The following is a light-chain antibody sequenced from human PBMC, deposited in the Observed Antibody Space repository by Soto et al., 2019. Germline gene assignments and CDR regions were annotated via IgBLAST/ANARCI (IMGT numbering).Light chain of an antibody. CDR2: DAS. Sequence: DIQMTQSPSTLSASVGDRVTITCRASQSIGNWLAWYQQKPGKAPKLLIYDASSLESEVPSRFSGSGSGTEFTLTITSLQPDDFATYDCQQYNSYSPWTFGQGTKVEIK. J-gene: IGKJ1*01. V-gene: IGKV1-5*01. CDR1: QSIGNW. CDR3: QQYNSYSPWT.